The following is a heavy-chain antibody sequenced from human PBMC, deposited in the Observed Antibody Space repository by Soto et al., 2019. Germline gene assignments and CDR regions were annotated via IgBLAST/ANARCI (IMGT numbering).Heavy chain of an antibody. CDR1: GGTFSSYA. D-gene: IGHD3-22*01. CDR3: AKDSSGYLADAFDI. V-gene: IGHV1-69*06. Sequence: SVKVSCKASGGTFSSYAISWVRQAPGQGLEWMGGIIPIFGTANYAQKFQGRVTITADKSTSTAYMELSSLRAEDTALYYCAKDSSGYLADAFDIWGQGTMVTVSS. CDR2: IIPIFGTA. J-gene: IGHJ3*02.